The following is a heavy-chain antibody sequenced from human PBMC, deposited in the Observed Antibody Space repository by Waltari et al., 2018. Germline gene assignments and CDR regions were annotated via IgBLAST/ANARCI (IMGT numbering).Heavy chain of an antibody. CDR3: AKSLYTGSVSYMLTDV. Sequence: QVQLQESGPGLVKPSETLSLTCTVSGYSISSAYFWGWIRQPPGKGLEWSGSVHHSGSAYYNPSLQSRVTISVDTTRGQVSLKLSSVTAADTAVYYCAKSLYTGSVSYMLTDVWGLGTLVTVSS. CDR1: GYSISSAYF. D-gene: IGHD2-8*02. J-gene: IGHJ4*02. V-gene: IGHV4-38-2*02. CDR2: VHHSGSA.